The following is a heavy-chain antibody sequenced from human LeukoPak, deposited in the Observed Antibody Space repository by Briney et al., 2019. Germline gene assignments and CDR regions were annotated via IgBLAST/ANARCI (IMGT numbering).Heavy chain of an antibody. V-gene: IGHV3-23*01. D-gene: IGHD1-26*01. Sequence: GGSLRLSCAASGFTFSSYAMNWVRQAPGKGLEWVSAISGSGGSTYYADSVKGRFTISRDNSKNTLYLQMNSLRAEDTAVYYCAKLEEGSGSYFDYWGQGTLVTVSS. CDR3: AKLEEGSGSYFDY. CDR2: ISGSGGST. CDR1: GFTFSSYA. J-gene: IGHJ4*02.